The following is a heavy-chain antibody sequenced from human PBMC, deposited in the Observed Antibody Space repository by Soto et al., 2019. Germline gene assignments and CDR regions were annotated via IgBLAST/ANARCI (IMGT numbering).Heavy chain of an antibody. CDR3: AREWELGGYYFDY. V-gene: IGHV1-2*04. Sequence: GASVKVSCKASGYTFTGYYMHWVRQAPGQGLEWMGWINPNSGGTNYAQKFQGWVTMTRDTSISTAYMELSRLRSDDTAVYYCAREWELGGYYFDYWGQGTLVTVSS. CDR1: GYTFTGYY. CDR2: INPNSGGT. D-gene: IGHD1-26*01. J-gene: IGHJ4*02.